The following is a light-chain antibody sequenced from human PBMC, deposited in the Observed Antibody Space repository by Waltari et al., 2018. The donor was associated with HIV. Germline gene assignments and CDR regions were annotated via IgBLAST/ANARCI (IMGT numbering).Light chain of an antibody. J-gene: IGKJ1*01. CDR3: QQYMSYRT. V-gene: IGKV1-5*03. Sequence: DIRMTQSPSTLSASVGDRVTITCRASQSISSWLAWYQQKPGKAPKLLIYKASSLQSGVPSRFSGSGSGTEFTLTISSLQPDDFATYHCQQYMSYRTFGQGTKVEIK. CDR2: KAS. CDR1: QSISSW.